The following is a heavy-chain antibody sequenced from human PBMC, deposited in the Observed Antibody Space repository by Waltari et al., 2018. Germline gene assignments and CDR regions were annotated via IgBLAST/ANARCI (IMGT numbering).Heavy chain of an antibody. CDR3: ARVRAVAGPRGWWFDP. J-gene: IGHJ5*02. V-gene: IGHV3-53*01. Sequence: EVQLVESGGGLIQPGGSLRLSCAASGFTVSSNYMSWVRQAPGKGLEWVSVIYSGGSTYYADSVKGRFTISRDNSKNTLYLQMNSLRAEDTAVYYCARVRAVAGPRGWWFDPWGQGTLVTVSS. CDR2: IYSGGST. D-gene: IGHD6-19*01. CDR1: GFTVSSNY.